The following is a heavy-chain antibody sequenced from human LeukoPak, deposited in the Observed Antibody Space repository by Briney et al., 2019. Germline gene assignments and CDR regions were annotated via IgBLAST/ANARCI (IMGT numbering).Heavy chain of an antibody. CDR2: IIPILGIA. V-gene: IGHV1-69*04. J-gene: IGHJ4*02. CDR3: ARVSSSGPFDY. CDR1: GGTFSSYA. D-gene: IGHD6-19*01. Sequence: GASVKVSCKASGGTFSSYAISWVRQAPGQGLEWMGRIIPILGIANYAQKFQGRVTITADKSTSTAYMELSSLRSEDTAVYYCARVSSSGPFDYWGQGTLVTVSS.